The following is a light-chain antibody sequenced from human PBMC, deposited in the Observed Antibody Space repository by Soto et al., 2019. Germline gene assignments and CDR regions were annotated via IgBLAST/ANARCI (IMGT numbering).Light chain of an antibody. CDR1: QSISTW. V-gene: IGKV1-5*03. CDR3: QQYNGYSWT. J-gene: IGKJ1*01. Sequence: DIQMTQSPSTLSASVGDRVTITCRASQSISTWLAWYQQKPGKAPKVLIYKASSLESGVPSRFSGSGSGTEFPLTISSLQPDDFATYYCQQYNGYSWTFGQGTKVEIK. CDR2: KAS.